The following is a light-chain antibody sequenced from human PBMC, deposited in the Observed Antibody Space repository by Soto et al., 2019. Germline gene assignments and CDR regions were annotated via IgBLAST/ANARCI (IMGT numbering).Light chain of an antibody. J-gene: IGLJ2*01. Sequence: SYELTQPPSVSVAPGQTARITCEGTNIESKSVHWYRQKSGQAPVLAVYDDTDRPSGIPERVSGSNSGNTATLTISRVEAGDAADYYCQVWDRSSGHMVFGGGTKVTVL. CDR3: QVWDRSSGHMV. V-gene: IGLV3-21*02. CDR1: NIESKS. CDR2: DDT.